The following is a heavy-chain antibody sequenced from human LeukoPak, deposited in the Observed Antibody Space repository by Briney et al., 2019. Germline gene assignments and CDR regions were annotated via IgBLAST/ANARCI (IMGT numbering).Heavy chain of an antibody. V-gene: IGHV3-21*01. J-gene: IGHJ4*02. CDR1: GFTFSSYS. D-gene: IGHD6-19*01. CDR3: ARAGLEQWLADY. Sequence: GGSLRLSCAASGFTFSSYSMNWVRQAPGKGLEWVSSISNSSSYIYYADSVKGRFTISRDNTKNSLYLQMNTLRAEDTAVYYCARAGLEQWLADYWGQGTLVTVSS. CDR2: ISNSSSYI.